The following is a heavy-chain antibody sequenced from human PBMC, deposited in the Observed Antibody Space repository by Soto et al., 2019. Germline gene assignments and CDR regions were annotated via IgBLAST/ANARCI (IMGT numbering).Heavy chain of an antibody. CDR1: GGSNSSSSYY. CDR3: ASQQLVHYYYGMDV. D-gene: IGHD6-13*01. J-gene: IGHJ6*02. Sequence: SETLSLTGTVSGGSNSSSSYYWGWIRQPPGKGLEWIGSIYYSGSTYYNPSLKSRVTISVDTSKNQFSLKLSSVTAADTAVYYCASQQLVHYYYGMDVWGQGTTVT. CDR2: IYYSGST. V-gene: IGHV4-39*01.